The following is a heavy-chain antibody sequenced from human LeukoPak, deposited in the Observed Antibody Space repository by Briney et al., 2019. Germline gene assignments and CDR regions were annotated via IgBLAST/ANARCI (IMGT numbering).Heavy chain of an antibody. D-gene: IGHD3-10*01. Sequence: PGGSLRLSCAASGFTFSDSYMSWIRQTPGTGLEWVSYISSSGSTIYYADSVKGRFTISRDNSKNTLYLQMDSLRAEDTAVYYCAKDGYASGSYHYYMDVWGKGTTVTVSS. J-gene: IGHJ6*03. CDR3: AKDGYASGSYHYYMDV. CDR1: GFTFSDSY. V-gene: IGHV3-11*01. CDR2: ISSSGSTI.